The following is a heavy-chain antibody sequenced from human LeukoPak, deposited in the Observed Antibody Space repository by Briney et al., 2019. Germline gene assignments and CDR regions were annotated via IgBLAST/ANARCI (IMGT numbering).Heavy chain of an antibody. CDR3: ARNEDYSDSTGYYSTFYLDS. CDR2: INEDGSEK. Sequence: PGGSLRLSCAGTGFSFGIYWMSWVRQAPGKGLEWVANINEDGSEKHYVDSVKGRFTISRDNGKNAVYLEMNSLRVEDTAVYYCARNEDYSDSTGYYSTFYLDSWGQGTLVTVSS. J-gene: IGHJ4*02. D-gene: IGHD3-22*01. V-gene: IGHV3-7*01. CDR1: GFSFGIYW.